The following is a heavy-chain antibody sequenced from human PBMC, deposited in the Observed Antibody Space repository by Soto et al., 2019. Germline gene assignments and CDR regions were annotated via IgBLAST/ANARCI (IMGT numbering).Heavy chain of an antibody. V-gene: IGHV4-59*08. CDR2: IYYSGST. D-gene: IGHD3-10*01. CDR1: GGSISSYY. Sequence: SETLSLTCTVSGGSISSYYWSWIRQPPGKGLEWIGYIYYSGSTNYNPSLKSRVTISVDTSKNQFSLKLSSVTAADTAVYYCARRRRGGEGSYYQYYYYMDVWGKGTTVTVSS. J-gene: IGHJ6*03. CDR3: ARRRRGGEGSYYQYYYYMDV.